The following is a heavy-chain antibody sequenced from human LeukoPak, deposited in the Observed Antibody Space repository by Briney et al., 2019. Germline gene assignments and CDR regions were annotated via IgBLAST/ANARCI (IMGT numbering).Heavy chain of an antibody. V-gene: IGHV3-74*01. J-gene: IGHJ6*02. CDR3: ARVRRGYDKPYYYYGMEV. Sequence: GGSLRLPCAASGFTSSSYWMHWVRHAPGKGLVWVSRINTDGSTASYAESVKGRFTISRDNAKNTLYLQMNSLRAEDTAVYYCARVRRGYDKPYYYYGMEVWGQGTTVTVSS. D-gene: IGHD5-12*01. CDR2: INTDGSTA. CDR1: GFTSSSYW.